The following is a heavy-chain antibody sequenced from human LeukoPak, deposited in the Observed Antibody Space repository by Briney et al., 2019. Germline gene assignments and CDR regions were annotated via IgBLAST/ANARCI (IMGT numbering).Heavy chain of an antibody. V-gene: IGHV3-30-3*01. CDR2: ISYDGSNK. Sequence: GGSLRLSCAASGFTFSSYAMHWVRQAPGKGLEWVAVISYDGSNKYYADSVKGRFTISRDNSENTLYLQMNSLRAEDTAVYYCARGVVPAACFDYWGQGTLVTVSS. J-gene: IGHJ4*02. CDR3: ARGVVPAACFDY. D-gene: IGHD2-2*01. CDR1: GFTFSSYA.